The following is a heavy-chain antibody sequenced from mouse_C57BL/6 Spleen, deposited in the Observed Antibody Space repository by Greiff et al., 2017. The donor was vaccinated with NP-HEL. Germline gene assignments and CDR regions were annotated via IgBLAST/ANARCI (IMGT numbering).Heavy chain of an antibody. V-gene: IGHV1-82*01. Sequence: QVQLQHSGPELVKPGASVKISCKASGYAFSSSWMNWVKQRPGKGLEWIGRIYPGDGDTNYNGKFKGKATLTADKSSSTAYMQLSSLTSEDSAVYFCARSLYDGYYFDYWGQGTTLTVSS. D-gene: IGHD2-3*01. J-gene: IGHJ2*01. CDR2: IYPGDGDT. CDR3: ARSLYDGYYFDY. CDR1: GYAFSSSW.